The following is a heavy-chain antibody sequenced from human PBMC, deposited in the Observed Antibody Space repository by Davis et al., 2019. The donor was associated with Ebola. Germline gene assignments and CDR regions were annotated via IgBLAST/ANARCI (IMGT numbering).Heavy chain of an antibody. J-gene: IGHJ4*02. CDR3: ARDMISGWKFDY. Sequence: PGGSLRLSCAASGFTFSSYAMSWIRLAPGKGLEWVANINQDGSQQYFVDSVKGRFSISRDNAKNSLYLQMNSLRAEDTAVYYCARDMISGWKFDYWGQGSLVTVSS. CDR2: INQDGSQQ. D-gene: IGHD6-19*01. CDR1: GFTFSSYA. V-gene: IGHV3-7*01.